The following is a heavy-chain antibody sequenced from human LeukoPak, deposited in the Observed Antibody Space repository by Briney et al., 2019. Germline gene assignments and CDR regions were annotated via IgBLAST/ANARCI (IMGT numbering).Heavy chain of an antibody. CDR3: ARAGAWSPYNWFDP. Sequence: SETLSLTCTVSGGSISSYYWSWIRQPAGKGLEWIGRIYTSGSTNYNPSLKSRVTTSVDTSKNQFSLKLSSVTAADTAVYYCARAGAWSPYNWFDPWGQGVLVTVSS. CDR1: GGSISSYY. CDR2: IYTSGST. D-gene: IGHD2-8*02. J-gene: IGHJ5*02. V-gene: IGHV4-4*07.